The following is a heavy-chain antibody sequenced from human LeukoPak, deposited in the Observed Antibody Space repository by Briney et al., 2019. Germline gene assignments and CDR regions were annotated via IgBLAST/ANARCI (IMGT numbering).Heavy chain of an antibody. V-gene: IGHV1-18*01. D-gene: IGHD3-9*01. CDR1: GYTFTSYG. CDR3: ARGVWLVPAAMHRYVLRYFDWLLLDY. Sequence: ASVKVSCKASGYTFTSYGISWVRQAPGQGLEWMGWISAYNGNTNYAQKFQGRVTMTRNTSISTAYMELSSLRSEDTAVYYCARGVWLVPAAMHRYVLRYFDWLLLDYWGQGTLVTVSS. J-gene: IGHJ4*02. CDR2: ISAYNGNT.